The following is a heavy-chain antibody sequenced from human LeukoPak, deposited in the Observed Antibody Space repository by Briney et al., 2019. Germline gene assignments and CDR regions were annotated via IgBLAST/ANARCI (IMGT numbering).Heavy chain of an antibody. J-gene: IGHJ4*02. CDR1: GGSFSGYY. CDR2: INHSGST. CDR3: ARGLVVVFDY. V-gene: IGHV4-34*01. D-gene: IGHD3-22*01. Sequence: PSETLSLTCAVYGGSFSGYYWSWIRQPPGKGLEWIGEINHSGSTNYNPSLKGRVTISVDTSKNQFSLKLSSVTAADTAVYYCARGLVVVFDYWGQGTLVTVSS.